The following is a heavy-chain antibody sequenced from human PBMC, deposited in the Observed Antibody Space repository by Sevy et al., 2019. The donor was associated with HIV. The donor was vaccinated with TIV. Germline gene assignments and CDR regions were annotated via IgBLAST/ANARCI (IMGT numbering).Heavy chain of an antibody. Sequence: GGSLRLSCAASEFTFNTYSMNWVRQAPGKGLEWVSYISASSHHIYYGDSVKGRFTISRDNAENSLYLQMNSLRDEDTAVYYCARDGGYTYGRPYSFDSWGQGTLVTVSS. J-gene: IGHJ4*02. CDR1: EFTFNTYS. V-gene: IGHV3-48*02. D-gene: IGHD5-18*01. CDR2: ISASSHHI. CDR3: ARDGGYTYGRPYSFDS.